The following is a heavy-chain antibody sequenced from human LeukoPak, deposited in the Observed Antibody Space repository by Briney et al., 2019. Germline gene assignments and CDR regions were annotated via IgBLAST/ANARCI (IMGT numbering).Heavy chain of an antibody. CDR1: GFTVSSNY. J-gene: IGHJ4*02. CDR3: ARRRRDGFFDY. D-gene: IGHD5-24*01. V-gene: IGHV3-53*01. CDR2: IYSGGST. Sequence: GGSLRLSCAASGFTVSSNYMSWARQAPGKGLEWVSVIYSGGSTYYADSVKGRFTISRDNSKSTLYLQMNSLRAEDTAVYYCARRRRDGFFDYWGQGTLVTVSS.